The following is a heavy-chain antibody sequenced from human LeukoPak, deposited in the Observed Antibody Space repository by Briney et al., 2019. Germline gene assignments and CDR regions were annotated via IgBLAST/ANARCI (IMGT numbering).Heavy chain of an antibody. J-gene: IGHJ4*02. CDR3: AARNYYESGHYGIVY. CDR2: IRGNGETT. CDR1: GFTFSNHA. D-gene: IGHD3-22*01. Sequence: GGSLRLSCAASGFTFSNHAVTWVRQAPEKGLEWVSSIRGNGETTYYADSVKGRFTISRDNSKNTLYLQMSSLRAEDTAVYYCAARNYYESGHYGIVYWGQGTLVTVSS. V-gene: IGHV3-23*01.